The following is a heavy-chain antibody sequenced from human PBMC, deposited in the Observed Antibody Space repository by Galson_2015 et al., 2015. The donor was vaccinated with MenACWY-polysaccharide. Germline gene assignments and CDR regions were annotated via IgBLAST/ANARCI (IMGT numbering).Heavy chain of an antibody. CDR1: GFSLSTSGVG. CDR2: IYWDDDK. J-gene: IGHJ4*02. Sequence: PALVKPTQTLTLTCTFSGFSLSTSGVGVGWIRQPPGKALEWLALIYWDDDKRYSPSLKSRLTITKDTSKNQVVLTMTNMDPVDTATYYCARLYYYDSSGYADYWGQGTLVTVSS. D-gene: IGHD3-22*01. V-gene: IGHV2-5*02. CDR3: ARLYYYDSSGYADY.